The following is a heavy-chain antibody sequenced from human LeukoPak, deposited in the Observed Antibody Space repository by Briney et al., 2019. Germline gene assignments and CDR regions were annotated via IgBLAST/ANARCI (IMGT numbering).Heavy chain of an antibody. CDR3: VKRLTLGDLSIKGAFAL. CDR1: GFTVSSNY. D-gene: IGHD3-16*02. CDR2: IYNDGGT. V-gene: IGHV3-53*01. Sequence: GGSLRLSCAASGFTVSSNYMSWVRQGPGKGLEWVALIYNDGGTHYTDSVKGRFTISRDTSRNTLSLQMNSLRVEDSAMYYCVKRLTLGDLSIKGAFALWGQGTMVTVAS. J-gene: IGHJ3*01.